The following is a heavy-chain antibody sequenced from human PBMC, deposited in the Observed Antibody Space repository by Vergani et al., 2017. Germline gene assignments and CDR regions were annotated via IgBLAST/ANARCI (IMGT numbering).Heavy chain of an antibody. Sequence: QVQLVESGGGVVQPGRSLRLSCAASGFTFSSYGMHWVRQAPGKGLEWVAVISYDGSNKYYADSVKGRFTISRDNSKNTLYLQMKSLRAEDTAVYYCARDSAGGSYYLGGYWGQGTLVTVSS. J-gene: IGHJ4*02. D-gene: IGHD1-26*01. V-gene: IGHV3-30*03. CDR3: ARDSAGGSYYLGGY. CDR1: GFTFSSYG. CDR2: ISYDGSNK.